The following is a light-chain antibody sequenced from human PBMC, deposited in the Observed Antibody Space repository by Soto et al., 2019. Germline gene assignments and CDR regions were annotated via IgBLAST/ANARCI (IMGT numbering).Light chain of an antibody. CDR3: SSYTGSSTFV. J-gene: IGLJ1*01. CDR2: DVN. CDR1: SSDVGGYDY. V-gene: IGLV2-14*01. Sequence: QSVLTQPASVSGSPGQSITISCTGTSSDVGGYDYVSWYQQLPGKAPKLLIYDVNNRPSGVSHRFSGSKSGNTASLAISGLQAEDDADYYCSSYTGSSTFVFGTGTKVTDL.